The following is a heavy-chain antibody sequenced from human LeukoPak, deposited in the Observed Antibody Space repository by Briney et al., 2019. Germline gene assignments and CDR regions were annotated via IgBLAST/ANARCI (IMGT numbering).Heavy chain of an antibody. V-gene: IGHV3-23*01. D-gene: IGHD1-1*01. Sequence: GGSLRLSCAASGFTFSTYVMTWVRQAPGKGLEWVSSVGGDGRVTYYADSVKGRFTISRDNSKNTIFLQMNRLRVEDTAVYYCAKGISADGYNFERGADYWGQGAQVIVSS. CDR2: VGGDGRVT. CDR1: GFTFSTYV. CDR3: AKGISADGYNFERGADY. J-gene: IGHJ4*02.